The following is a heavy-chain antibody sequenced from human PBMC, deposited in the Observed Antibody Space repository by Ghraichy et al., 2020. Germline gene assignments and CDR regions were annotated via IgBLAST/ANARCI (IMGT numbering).Heavy chain of an antibody. CDR1: GGSFSGYY. CDR2: INHSGST. Sequence: SETLSLTCAVYGGSFSGYYWSWIRQPPGKGLEWIGEINHSGSTNYNPSLKSRVTISVDTSKNQFSLKLSSVTAADTAVYYCARYYYDSSGYYSSSYWGQGTLVTVSS. V-gene: IGHV4-34*01. J-gene: IGHJ4*02. CDR3: ARYYYDSSGYYSSSY. D-gene: IGHD3-22*01.